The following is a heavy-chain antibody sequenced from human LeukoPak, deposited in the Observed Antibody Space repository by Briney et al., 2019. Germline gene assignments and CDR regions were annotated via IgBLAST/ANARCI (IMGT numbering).Heavy chain of an antibody. CDR3: ARGVGYCSGGSCSRLNYYYYMDV. CDR2: IYHSGST. CDR1: GYSISSGYY. Sequence: SETLSLTCAVSGYSISSGYYWGWIRQPPGKGLEWIGSIYHSGSTYYNPSLKSRVTISVDTSKNQFSLKLSSVTAADTAVYYCARGVGYCSGGSCSRLNYYYYMDVWGRGTTVTVSS. J-gene: IGHJ6*03. D-gene: IGHD2-15*01. V-gene: IGHV4-38-2*01.